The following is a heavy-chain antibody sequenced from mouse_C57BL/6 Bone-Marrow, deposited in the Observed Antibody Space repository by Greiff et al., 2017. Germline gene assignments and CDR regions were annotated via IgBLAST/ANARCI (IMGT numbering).Heavy chain of an antibody. V-gene: IGHV1-69*01. J-gene: IGHJ3*01. CDR2: IDPSDSYT. D-gene: IGHD2-4*01. Sequence: QVQLQQPGAELVMPGASVKLSCKASGYTFTSYWMHWVKQRPGQGLEWIGEIDPSDSYTNYNQKFKGKSTLTVDKSSSTAYMQLSSLTSEDSAVYYCAREWRLRPGFAYWCQGTLVTVSA. CDR3: AREWRLRPGFAY. CDR1: GYTFTSYW.